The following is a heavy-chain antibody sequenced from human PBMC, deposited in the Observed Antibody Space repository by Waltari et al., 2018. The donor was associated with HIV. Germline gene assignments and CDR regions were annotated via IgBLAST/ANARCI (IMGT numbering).Heavy chain of an antibody. CDR2: VAYSGST. CDR3: ARGGCVNGVCYRGLLDS. D-gene: IGHD2-8*01. Sequence: QVQLQESGPGLVKPSGTLSLTCTVSGGSLSNYWWSLIRPPPGEGLEWVGCVAYSGSTDYNPSLKSRVTISVDTSKNQFSLKLSSVTAADTAVYYCARGGCVNGVCYRGLLDSWGQGTLVTVSS. CDR1: GGSLSNYW. V-gene: IGHV4-59*01. J-gene: IGHJ4*02.